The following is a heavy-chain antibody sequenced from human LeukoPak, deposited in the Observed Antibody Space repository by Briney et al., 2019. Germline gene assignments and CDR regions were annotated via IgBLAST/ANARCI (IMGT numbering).Heavy chain of an antibody. V-gene: IGHV4-59*01. Sequence: SETLSLTCTVSGGSISSYYCSWIRQPAGKLLEWIGYIYYSGSTNYNPSLRSRVTISVDTSKNQFSLKLSAGTAPDTAVYYCARDPVEHPYWFFDLWGRGTLVTVSS. J-gene: IGHJ2*01. D-gene: IGHD1/OR15-1a*01. CDR1: GGSISSYY. CDR2: IYYSGST. CDR3: ARDPVEHPYWFFDL.